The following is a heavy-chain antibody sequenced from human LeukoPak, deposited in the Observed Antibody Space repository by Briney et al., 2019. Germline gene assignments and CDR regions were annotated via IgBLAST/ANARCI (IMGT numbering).Heavy chain of an antibody. V-gene: IGHV3-48*04. CDR2: INSGSSTI. CDR3: ARTHGSFDWVFIFDS. J-gene: IGHJ4*02. Sequence: PGGSLRLSCAASGFTFSSYSMNWVRQAPGKGLEWVSYINSGSSTIHYADSVKGRFTISRDNAKNSLYLQMDSLRAGDTAVYYCARTHGSFDWVFIFDSWGQGTLVSVSS. CDR1: GFTFSSYS. D-gene: IGHD3-9*01.